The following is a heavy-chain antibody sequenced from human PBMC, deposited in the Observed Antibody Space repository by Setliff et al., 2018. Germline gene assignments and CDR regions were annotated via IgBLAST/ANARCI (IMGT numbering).Heavy chain of an antibody. Sequence: SETLSLTCTVSGGSISSHYWSWIRQPPGKGLEWIGSIYYSGSTNYNPSLKSRVTISVNTSKNQFSLKLSSVTAADTAVYYCARDLTAMYYFDYWGQGTLVTVSS. V-gene: IGHV4-59*11. J-gene: IGHJ4*02. CDR2: IYYSGST. CDR1: GGSISSHY. CDR3: ARDLTAMYYFDY.